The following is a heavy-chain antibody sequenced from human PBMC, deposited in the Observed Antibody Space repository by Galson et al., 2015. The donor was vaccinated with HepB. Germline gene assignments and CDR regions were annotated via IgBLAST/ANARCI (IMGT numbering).Heavy chain of an antibody. Sequence: SETLSLTCTVSGSSISSSSYYWGWIRQPPGKGLEWIGSIYYSGSTYYNLSLKSRVTISVDTSKNQFSLKLSSVTAADTAVYYCASQGCSSTSCYDVFDYWGQGTLVTVSS. CDR2: IYYSGST. CDR1: GSSISSSSYY. V-gene: IGHV4-39*01. J-gene: IGHJ4*02. D-gene: IGHD2-2*01. CDR3: ASQGCSSTSCYDVFDY.